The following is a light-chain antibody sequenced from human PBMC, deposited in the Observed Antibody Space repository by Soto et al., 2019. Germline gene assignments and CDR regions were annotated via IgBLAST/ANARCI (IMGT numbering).Light chain of an antibody. V-gene: IGKV4-1*01. CDR2: WAS. Sequence: DIVMTQSPDSLAVSLGERATINCKSSQSVLSRSNNNNYLAWYQQRPGQPPKPLIYWASTRKPGVPDRLSGSGSGTDFTLTISSLQAEDVAVYYCQQYYSTPYTFGQGTKLEIK. J-gene: IGKJ2*01. CDR1: QSVLSRSNNNNY. CDR3: QQYYSTPYT.